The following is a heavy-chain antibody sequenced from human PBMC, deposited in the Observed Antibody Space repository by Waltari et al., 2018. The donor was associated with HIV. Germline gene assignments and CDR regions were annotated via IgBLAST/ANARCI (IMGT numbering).Heavy chain of an antibody. Sequence: QVQLVQSGAEVNKPGSSVKVSCKASGGTVSSSDISWVRQAPGQGLEWMGAFVPFFGEANYAQKFQGRLTMTADESTSTAYMGLSSLRSEDTAVYYCARVPDRSGYQRYAMDVWGQGTTVTVS. CDR1: GGTVSSSD. D-gene: IGHD3-22*01. CDR3: ARVPDRSGYQRYAMDV. CDR2: FVPFFGEA. J-gene: IGHJ6*02. V-gene: IGHV1-69*01.